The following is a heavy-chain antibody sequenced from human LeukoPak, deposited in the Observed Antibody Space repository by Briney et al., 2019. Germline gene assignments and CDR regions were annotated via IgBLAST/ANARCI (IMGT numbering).Heavy chain of an antibody. Sequence: RASVKVSCKASGYTFTSYYMHWVRQAPGQGLEWMGIINPSGGSTSYAQKFQGRVTMTRDMSTSTVYMELSSLRSEDTAVYYCARGLPDSGSSNRYFDYWGQGTLVTVSS. CDR1: GYTFTSYY. CDR3: ARGLPDSGSSNRYFDY. D-gene: IGHD1-26*01. CDR2: INPSGGST. J-gene: IGHJ4*02. V-gene: IGHV1-46*01.